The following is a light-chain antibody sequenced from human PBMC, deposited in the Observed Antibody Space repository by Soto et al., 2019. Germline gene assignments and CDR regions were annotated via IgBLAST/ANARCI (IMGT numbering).Light chain of an antibody. V-gene: IGLV2-11*01. Sequence: QSALTQPRSVSGSPGQSVTISCTGTSSDVGGYNYVYWYQHHPGKAPKLLIYDVSKRPSGVPDRFSGSKSGNTASLTISGLHDEDEADYYYCSYAGSYTWVFGGGTKLTVL. CDR3: CSYAGSYTWV. CDR1: SSDVGGYNY. J-gene: IGLJ3*02. CDR2: DVS.